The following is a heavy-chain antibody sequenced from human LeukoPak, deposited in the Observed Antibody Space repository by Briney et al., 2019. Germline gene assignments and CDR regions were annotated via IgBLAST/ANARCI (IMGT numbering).Heavy chain of an antibody. Sequence: KTSETLSLTCAVYGGSFRGYYWSWIRQPPGKGLEWIGEINHSGSTNYNPSLKSRVNISVDTSKNQFSLKLSSVTAADTAVYYCAREGPSPFDYWGQGTLVTVSS. CDR2: INHSGST. J-gene: IGHJ4*02. CDR3: AREGPSPFDY. V-gene: IGHV4-34*01. CDR1: GGSFRGYY.